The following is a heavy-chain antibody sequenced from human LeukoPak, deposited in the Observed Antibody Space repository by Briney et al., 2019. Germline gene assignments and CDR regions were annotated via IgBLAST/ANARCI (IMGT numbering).Heavy chain of an antibody. CDR1: GYTFTSYG. D-gene: IGHD5-18*01. Sequence: ASVKVSCKASGYTFTSYGISWVRQAPGQGLEWMGWISAYNGNTNYAQKLQGRVTMTTDTSTSTAYMELRSLRSDDTAVYYCARPKRGGYSYGYHFDYWGQGTLVTVSS. V-gene: IGHV1-18*01. CDR2: ISAYNGNT. J-gene: IGHJ4*02. CDR3: ARPKRGGYSYGYHFDY.